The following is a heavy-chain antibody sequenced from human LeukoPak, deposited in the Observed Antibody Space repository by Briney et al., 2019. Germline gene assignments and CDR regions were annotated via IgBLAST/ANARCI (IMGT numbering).Heavy chain of an antibody. V-gene: IGHV3-9*03. D-gene: IGHD2-21*01. Sequence: GGSLRLSCAASGFTFDDYAMHWVRQAPGKGLEWVSGISWNSGSIGYADSVKGRFTISRDNAKNSLYLQMNSLRAEDMALYYCAKDHEPYCGGDCYFDYWGQGTLVTVSS. CDR2: ISWNSGSI. J-gene: IGHJ4*02. CDR1: GFTFDDYA. CDR3: AKDHEPYCGGDCYFDY.